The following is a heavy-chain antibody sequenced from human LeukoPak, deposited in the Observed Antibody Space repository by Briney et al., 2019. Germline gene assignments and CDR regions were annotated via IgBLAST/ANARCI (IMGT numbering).Heavy chain of an antibody. V-gene: IGHV1-69*04. J-gene: IGHJ6*02. CDR3: ARVPTGAAEASYYYYGMDV. CDR2: IIPILGIA. CDR1: GGTFSSYA. D-gene: IGHD1-14*01. Sequence: ASVKVSCKASGGTFSSYAISWVRQAPGQGREWMGRIIPILGIANYAQKFQGRVTITADKSTSTAYMELSSLRSEDTAVYYCARVPTGAAEASYYYYGMDVWGQGTTVTVSS.